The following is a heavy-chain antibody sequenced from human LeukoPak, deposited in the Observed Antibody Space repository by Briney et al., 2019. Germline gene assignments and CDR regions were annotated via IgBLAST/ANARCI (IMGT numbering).Heavy chain of an antibody. CDR2: FDPEDGET. Sequence: AASVKVSCKVSGYTLTELSMHWVRQAPGKGLEWMGGFDPEDGETIYAQKFQGRVTITADESTSTAYMELSSLRSEDTAVYYCARGGFWSSGYYEPVWSYYFDYWGQGTLVTVSS. D-gene: IGHD3-22*01. J-gene: IGHJ4*02. CDR3: ARGGFWSSGYYEPVWSYYFDY. CDR1: GYTLTELS. V-gene: IGHV1-24*01.